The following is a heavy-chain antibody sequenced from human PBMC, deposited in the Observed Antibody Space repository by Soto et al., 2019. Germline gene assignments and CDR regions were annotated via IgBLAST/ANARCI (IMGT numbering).Heavy chain of an antibody. CDR1: GGTFSNHA. V-gene: IGHV1-69*01. D-gene: IGHD6-13*01. CDR3: AREVAADGTFREDVFDI. J-gene: IGHJ3*02. CDR2: IVPIFTTT. Sequence: QVHLVQSGAEVKKPGSSVKVCCKAPGGTFSNHAINWVRQSPGQGLEWMGRIVPIFTTTNYAQKFQGRVSMTADESTTTAYMELSSLKHDDTAVYYCAREVAADGTFREDVFDIWGQGTLVTVSS.